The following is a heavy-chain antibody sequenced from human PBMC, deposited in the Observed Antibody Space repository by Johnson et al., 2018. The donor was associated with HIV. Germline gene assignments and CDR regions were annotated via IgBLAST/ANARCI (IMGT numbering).Heavy chain of an antibody. D-gene: IGHD5-24*01. J-gene: IGHJ3*02. CDR3: ARGGLEMATITDAFDI. Sequence: VQLVESGGGVVLPGRSLRLSCAASGFTFSSFRMHWVRQVPGKGQVWASRINSDGSSRRYADSVKGRFTISRDNSKNTLYLQMNSLRAEDMAVYYCARGGLEMATITDAFDIWGQGTMVTVSS. V-gene: IGHV3-74*02. CDR2: INSDGSSR. CDR1: GFTFSSFR.